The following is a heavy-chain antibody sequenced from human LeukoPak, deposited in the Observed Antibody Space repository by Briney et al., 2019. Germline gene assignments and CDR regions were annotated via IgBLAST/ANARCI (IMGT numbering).Heavy chain of an antibody. CDR1: GGSISSYY. J-gene: IGHJ6*03. Sequence: SETLSLTCTVSGGSISSYYWSWIRQPAGKGLEWIGRIYTSGSTNHNPSLKSRVTISVDTSKNQFSLKLSSVTAADTAVYYCARERGRSYGSVPYYYYMDVWGKGTTVTVSS. V-gene: IGHV4-4*07. CDR2: IYTSGST. CDR3: ARERGRSYGSVPYYYYMDV. D-gene: IGHD5-18*01.